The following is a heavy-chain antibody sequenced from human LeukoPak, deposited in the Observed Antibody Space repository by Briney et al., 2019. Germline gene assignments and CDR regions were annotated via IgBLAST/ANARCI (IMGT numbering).Heavy chain of an antibody. V-gene: IGHV4-31*03. CDR2: IYDSRRT. CDR3: ARGGYDILTGYMDV. Sequence: TLSLTCTGSGVSISNRTSYWSWIRQHPGKGLEWIWYIYDSRRTYYNPSLKSRVSISVDTSKNQFSLKVSSVSTADTAVYYCARGGYDILTGYMDVWGQGTTVTVS. J-gene: IGHJ6*02. CDR1: GVSISNRTSY. D-gene: IGHD3-9*01.